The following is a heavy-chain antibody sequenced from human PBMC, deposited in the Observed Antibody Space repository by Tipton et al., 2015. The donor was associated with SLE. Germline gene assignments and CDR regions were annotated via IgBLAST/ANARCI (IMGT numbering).Heavy chain of an antibody. CDR1: GFTFSSYS. V-gene: IGHV3-48*01. J-gene: IGHJ5*02. Sequence: SLRLSCAASGFTFSSYSMNWVRQAPGKGLEWVSYISSSSSTIYYADSVKGRFTISRDNAKNSLYLQMNSLRAEDTAVYYCARDLFTEINYSGSYHGWFDPWGQGTLVTVSS. CDR3: ARDLFTEINYSGSYHGWFDP. CDR2: ISSSSSTI. D-gene: IGHD1-26*01.